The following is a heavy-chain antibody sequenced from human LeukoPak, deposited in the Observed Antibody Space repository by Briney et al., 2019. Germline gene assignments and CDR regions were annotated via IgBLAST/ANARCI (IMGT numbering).Heavy chain of an antibody. CDR1: GGSISSGSYY. D-gene: IGHD2-15*01. J-gene: IGHJ6*03. Sequence: SQTLSLTCTVSGGSISSGSYYWSWIRQPAGKGLEWIGRIYTSGSTNYNPSLKSRVTMSVDTSKNQFSLKLSSVTAADTAVYYCARDAAYYYYYYYMDVWGKGTTVTVSS. CDR3: ARDAAYYYYYYYMDV. V-gene: IGHV4-61*02. CDR2: IYTSGST.